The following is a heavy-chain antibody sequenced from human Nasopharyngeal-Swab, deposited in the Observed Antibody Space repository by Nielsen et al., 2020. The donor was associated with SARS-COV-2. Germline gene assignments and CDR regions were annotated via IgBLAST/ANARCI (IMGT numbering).Heavy chain of an antibody. J-gene: IGHJ4*02. Sequence: LRLSCVVSGGSISSADYSWNWFRQSPGRVLEWIGNIYHSGSTSYNPSLKSRVTISVDRSKSHFSLKMTSVTAADTAVYFCARGKDFGEYYFDYWGQGTLVTVSS. CDR2: IYHSGST. CDR1: GGSISSADYS. V-gene: IGHV4-30-2*06. D-gene: IGHD3-10*01. CDR3: ARGKDFGEYYFDY.